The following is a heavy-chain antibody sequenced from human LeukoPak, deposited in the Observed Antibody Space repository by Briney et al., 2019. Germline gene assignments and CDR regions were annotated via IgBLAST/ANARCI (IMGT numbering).Heavy chain of an antibody. Sequence: GGSLRLSCAASGFTFDDYGMSWVRQVPGKGLEWVSNINWNGGSTGYADSVKGRFTISRDNARNSLYLQMKSLRAEDTAVYYCARGKTSQNIVTRKTYNWFDPWGQGTLVTVSS. CDR3: ARGKTSQNIVTRKTYNWFDP. V-gene: IGHV3-20*04. CDR2: INWNGGST. J-gene: IGHJ5*02. CDR1: GFTFDDYG. D-gene: IGHD2/OR15-2a*01.